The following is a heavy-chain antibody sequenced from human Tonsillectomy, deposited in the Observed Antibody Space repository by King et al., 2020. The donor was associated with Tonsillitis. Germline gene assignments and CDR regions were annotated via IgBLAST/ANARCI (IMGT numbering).Heavy chain of an antibody. CDR1: GLTVSSNY. V-gene: IGHV3-53*01. Sequence: EVQLVESGGGLIQPGGSLRLSCAASGLTVSSNYMNWVRQAPGKGLEWVSLIYSGGSTYYADSVRGRFTISRDNSKNTRYLQMNSLRAEDTAVYYCARVAHDYYDFWRFDDWGQGTLVTVSS. J-gene: IGHJ4*02. D-gene: IGHD3-3*01. CDR2: IYSGGST. CDR3: ARVAHDYYDFWRFDD.